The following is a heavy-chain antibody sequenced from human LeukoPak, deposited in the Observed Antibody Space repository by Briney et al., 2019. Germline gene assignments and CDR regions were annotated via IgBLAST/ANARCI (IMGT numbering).Heavy chain of an antibody. CDR3: ARDLRGNVHFAY. V-gene: IGHV1-18*01. CDR1: GYTFSAYG. J-gene: IGHJ4*02. D-gene: IGHD1-1*01. CDR2: IATYNDKA. Sequence: GASVKVSCKTSGYTFSAYGINWVRQAPGQGLEWMGRIATYNDKANYAQKFQGRVTLTTDTSTNTAFMELRSLRSDDTAIYFCARDLRGNVHFAYWGQGTLVTVSS.